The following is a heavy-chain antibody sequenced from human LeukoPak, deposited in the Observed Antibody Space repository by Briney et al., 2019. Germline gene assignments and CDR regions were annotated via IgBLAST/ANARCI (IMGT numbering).Heavy chain of an antibody. CDR2: ISSSGSTI. Sequence: PGGALRLSCAASGFTFSDYYMSWIRQAPGKGLEWVSYISSSGSTIYYADSVKGRFTISRDNAKNSLYLQMNSLRAEDTAVYYCARDERGWFGELLYNYWDQGTLVTVSS. CDR3: ARDERGWFGELLYNY. J-gene: IGHJ4*02. V-gene: IGHV3-11*04. CDR1: GFTFSDYY. D-gene: IGHD3-10*01.